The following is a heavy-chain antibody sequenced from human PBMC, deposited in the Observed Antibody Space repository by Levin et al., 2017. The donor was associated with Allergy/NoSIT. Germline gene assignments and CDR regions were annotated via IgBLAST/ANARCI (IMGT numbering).Heavy chain of an antibody. D-gene: IGHD5/OR15-5a*01. Sequence: SLKISCAASGFTFSSYDMNWVRQAPGKGLEWVAVISSDGSNKYYADSVKGRFTISRDNSKNTLSVQMNSLRAEDTAVYYCARDARGNVYDQGDYYFYGMDVWGQGTTVTVSS. J-gene: IGHJ6*02. V-gene: IGHV3-30-3*01. CDR3: ARDARGNVYDQGDYYFYGMDV. CDR1: GFTFSSYD. CDR2: ISSDGSNK.